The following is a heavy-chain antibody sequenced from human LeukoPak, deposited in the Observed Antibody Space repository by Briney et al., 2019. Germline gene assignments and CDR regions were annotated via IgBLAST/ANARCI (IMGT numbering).Heavy chain of an antibody. Sequence: ASVKVSCKASGYTFTTYDINWVRQAPGQGLEWMAWMNPNSGNTGYAQKFQGRVTMTRNTSISTAYMELSSLRSEDTAVYYCARVAGNCGGDCYRLVYWGQGTLVTVPS. CDR1: GYTFTTYD. CDR2: MNPNSGNT. J-gene: IGHJ4*02. V-gene: IGHV1-8*01. D-gene: IGHD2-21*01. CDR3: ARVAGNCGGDCYRLVY.